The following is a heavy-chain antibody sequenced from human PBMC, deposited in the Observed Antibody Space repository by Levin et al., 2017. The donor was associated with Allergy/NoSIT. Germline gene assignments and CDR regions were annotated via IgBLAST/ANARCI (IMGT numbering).Heavy chain of an antibody. Sequence: SETLSLTCAVYGGSFSGYYWSWIRQPPGKGLEWIGEINHSGSTNYNPSLKSRVTISVDTSKNQFSLKLSSVTAADTAVYYCARGRDGSGSEFDYWGQGTLVTVSS. D-gene: IGHD3-10*01. CDR1: GGSFSGYY. CDR3: ARGRDGSGSEFDY. CDR2: INHSGST. J-gene: IGHJ4*02. V-gene: IGHV4-34*01.